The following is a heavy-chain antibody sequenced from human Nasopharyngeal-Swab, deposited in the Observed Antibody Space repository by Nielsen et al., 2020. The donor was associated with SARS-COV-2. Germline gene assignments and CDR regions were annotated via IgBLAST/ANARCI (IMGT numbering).Heavy chain of an antibody. V-gene: IGHV4-31*02. J-gene: IGHJ4*02. D-gene: IGHD6-6*01. CDR3: ARGGAARPGFDY. Sequence: REAPGKGLEWIGYIYYSGSTYYNPSLKSRVTISVDTSKNQFSLELSSVTAADTAVYYCARGGAARPGFDYWGQGTRVTVSS. CDR2: IYYSGST.